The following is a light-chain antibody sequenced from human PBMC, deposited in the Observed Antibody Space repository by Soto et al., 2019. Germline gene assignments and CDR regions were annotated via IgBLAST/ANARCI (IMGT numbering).Light chain of an antibody. CDR1: QTISND. Sequence: EVVMTQSPATVSVSPGEGVTLSCRASQTISNDLAWYQQKPGQAPRLLIYGASTRATGVPARFSGGGSGTELNLTISSLQSEDFAFYYCQQNNNWPPVTFGGGTKVEIK. CDR3: QQNNNWPPVT. CDR2: GAS. J-gene: IGKJ4*01. V-gene: IGKV3-15*01.